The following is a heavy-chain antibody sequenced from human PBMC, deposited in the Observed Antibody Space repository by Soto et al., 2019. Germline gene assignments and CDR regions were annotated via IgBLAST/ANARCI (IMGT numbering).Heavy chain of an antibody. Sequence: PSETLSLTCAVSGYSISSSNWWGWIRQPPGEGLEWIGYIDYSGSTYYNPSLKSRVTMSVDTSKNQFSLKLRSVTAVDTAVYYWARRKGSGSYEFDSWGQGTLVTVSS. CDR2: IDYSGST. CDR3: ARRKGSGSYEFDS. D-gene: IGHD3-10*01. V-gene: IGHV4-28*01. J-gene: IGHJ4*02. CDR1: GYSISSSNW.